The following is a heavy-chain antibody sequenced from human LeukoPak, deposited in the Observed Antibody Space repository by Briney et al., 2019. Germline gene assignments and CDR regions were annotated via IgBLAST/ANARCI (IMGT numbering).Heavy chain of an antibody. Sequence: PGGSLRLSCAASGFTFSSYSMNWVRQAPGKGLEWVSSISSSSSYKYYADSVKGRFTISRDNAKNSLYLQMNSLRAEDTAVYYCARGWQRRWGYSYGYFIFDYWGQGTLVTVSS. V-gene: IGHV3-21*01. D-gene: IGHD5-18*01. CDR3: ARGWQRRWGYSYGYFIFDY. CDR1: GFTFSSYS. J-gene: IGHJ4*02. CDR2: ISSSSSYK.